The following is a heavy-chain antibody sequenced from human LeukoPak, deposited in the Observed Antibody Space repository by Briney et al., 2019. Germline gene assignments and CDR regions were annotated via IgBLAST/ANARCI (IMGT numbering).Heavy chain of an antibody. J-gene: IGHJ6*02. V-gene: IGHV1-69*13. D-gene: IGHD3-10*01. CDR1: GGTFSSYA. CDR3: ARDSTSLGSYNFYGMDV. Sequence: ASLKVSCKASGGTFSSYAISWVRQAPGQGLEWMGGISASGGTANYAHKFQGRITITADESTSTAYMQLSSLRSEDTAVYYCARDSTSLGSYNFYGMDVWGQGTTVTVSS. CDR2: ISASGGTA.